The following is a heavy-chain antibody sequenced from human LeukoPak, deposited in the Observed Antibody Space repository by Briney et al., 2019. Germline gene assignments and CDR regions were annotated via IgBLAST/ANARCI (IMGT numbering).Heavy chain of an antibody. CDR1: GYTFTTYW. V-gene: IGHV3-74*01. Sequence: GGSLRLSCAASGYTFTTYWMHWVRQAPGKGLVWVSRIIRDGSHTDYAGSVEGRFTISRDNARNTLYLQMNSLRAEDTAIYYCVRDGDAYNFDYWGQGTLVTVSS. J-gene: IGHJ4*02. D-gene: IGHD5-24*01. CDR3: VRDGDAYNFDY. CDR2: IIRDGSHT.